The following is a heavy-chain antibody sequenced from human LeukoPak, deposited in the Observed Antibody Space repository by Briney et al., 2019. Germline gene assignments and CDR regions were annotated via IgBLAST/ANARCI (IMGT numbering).Heavy chain of an antibody. CDR1: GFTFSTYA. D-gene: IGHD6-13*01. Sequence: GRSLRLSCAASGFTFSTYAMHWVRQAPGKGLEWVAVISYDGSRTYYADSVKGRFTISRDNSKNTLYLQMNSLGDEDTAVYYCARGGIAAAGTLRYWFDPWGQGTLVTVSS. CDR2: ISYDGSRT. V-gene: IGHV3-30*04. J-gene: IGHJ5*02. CDR3: ARGGIAAAGTLRYWFDP.